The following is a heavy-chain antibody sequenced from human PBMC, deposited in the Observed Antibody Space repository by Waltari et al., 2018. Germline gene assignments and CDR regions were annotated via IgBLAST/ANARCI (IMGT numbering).Heavy chain of an antibody. Sequence: EVQLVQSGAEVKKPGESLKISCKGSGYSFTSYWIGWVRQMPGKGLEWVGIIYPGDSDTRYSPSFQGQVTISADKSISTAYLQWSSLKASDTAMYYCARGEGRITMVRGVPTYYYYGMDVWGQGTTVTVSS. CDR1: GYSFTSYW. V-gene: IGHV5-51*01. CDR2: IYPGDSDT. J-gene: IGHJ6*02. D-gene: IGHD3-10*01. CDR3: ARGEGRITMVRGVPTYYYYGMDV.